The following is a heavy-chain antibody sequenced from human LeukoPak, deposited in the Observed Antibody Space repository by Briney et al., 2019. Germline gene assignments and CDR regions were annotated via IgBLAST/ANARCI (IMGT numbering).Heavy chain of an antibody. CDR1: GGSISSYY. CDR2: ISDIGSI. CDR3: AGHHPRNTVDF. V-gene: IGHV4-59*08. D-gene: IGHD2/OR15-2a*01. J-gene: IGHJ4*02. Sequence: PSETLSLTCTVSGGSISSYYWSWIRQPPGKGLEWIAYISDIGSINYNPSLKSRVTISLDTSKNQFSLKLSSVTAADTAVYYCAGHHPRNTVDFWGQGTMVTVSS.